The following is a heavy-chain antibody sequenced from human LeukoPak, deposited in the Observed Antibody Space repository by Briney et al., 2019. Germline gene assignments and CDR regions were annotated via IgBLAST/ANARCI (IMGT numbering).Heavy chain of an antibody. CDR2: ISWDGGST. V-gene: IGHV3-43*01. CDR1: GFTFDDYT. CDR3: AEDMTLLGRGDGMDV. J-gene: IGHJ6*02. Sequence: GGSLRLSCAASGFTFDDYTMHWVRQAPGKGLEWVSLISWDGGSTYYADSVKGRFTISRDNSKNSLYLQMNSLRTEDIALYYCAEDMTLLGRGDGMDVWGQGTTVTVSS. D-gene: IGHD2-15*01.